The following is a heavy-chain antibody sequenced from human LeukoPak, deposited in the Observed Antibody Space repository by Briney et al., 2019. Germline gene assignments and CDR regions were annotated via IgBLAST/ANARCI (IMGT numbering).Heavy chain of an antibody. D-gene: IGHD3-3*01. CDR1: GGSISGYS. V-gene: IGHV4-34*01. CDR2: INHSGST. CDR3: ASSTIFGVVANWFDP. Sequence: SETLSLTCTVSGGSISGYSWSWIRQPPGKGLEWIGEINHSGSTKYNPSLKSRVTISVDTSKNQFSLKLTSVTAADTAVYYCASSTIFGVVANWFDPWGQGTLVTVSS. J-gene: IGHJ5*02.